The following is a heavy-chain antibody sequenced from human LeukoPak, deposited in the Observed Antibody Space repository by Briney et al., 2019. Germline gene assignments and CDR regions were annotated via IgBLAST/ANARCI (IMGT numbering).Heavy chain of an antibody. V-gene: IGHV4-59*01. D-gene: IGHD5-12*01. CDR3: ARVSSGYGYYFDY. J-gene: IGHJ4*02. CDR2: IYYSGST. Sequence: IGYIYYSGSTNYTPSLKSRVTISVDTSKNQFSLKLSSVTAADTAVYYCARVSSGYGYYFDYWGQGTLVTVSS.